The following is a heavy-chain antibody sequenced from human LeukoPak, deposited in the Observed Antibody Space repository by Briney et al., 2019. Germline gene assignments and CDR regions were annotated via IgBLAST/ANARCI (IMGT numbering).Heavy chain of an antibody. J-gene: IGHJ6*02. Sequence: GGSLRLSCAASGFTFSSYSMNWVRQAPGKGLEWVSSISSSSSYIYYADSVKGRFTISRDNAKNSLYLQMNSLRAEDTAVYYRARDTYYYDSSGYRYYYGMDVWGQGTTVTVSS. V-gene: IGHV3-21*01. CDR3: ARDTYYYDSSGYRYYYGMDV. CDR1: GFTFSSYS. D-gene: IGHD3-22*01. CDR2: ISSSSSYI.